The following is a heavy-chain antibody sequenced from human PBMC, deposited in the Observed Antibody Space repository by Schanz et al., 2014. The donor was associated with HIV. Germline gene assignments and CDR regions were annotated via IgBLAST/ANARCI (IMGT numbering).Heavy chain of an antibody. J-gene: IGHJ4*02. Sequence: QVQLVESGGGVVQPGRSLRLSCAASGFTFSSYGMHWVRQVPGKGLEWVAVISNDGSNEYYADSVKGRFTLSRDNSENTVYLQMNSLRAEDAAVYYCAKSQKGASCCFPLDSWGQGTLVTVFS. V-gene: IGHV3-33*05. D-gene: IGHD2-2*01. CDR2: ISNDGSNE. CDR1: GFTFSSYG. CDR3: AKSQKGASCCFPLDS.